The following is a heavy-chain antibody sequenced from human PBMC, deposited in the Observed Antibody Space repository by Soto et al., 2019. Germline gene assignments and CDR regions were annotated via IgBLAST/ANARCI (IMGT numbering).Heavy chain of an antibody. Sequence: QVQLVQSGAEMKKPGSSVKVSCQSSGGTFNTYAMNWVRQAPGQGPEWMGDISPMFGAANYAPKFQGRVTITADESTGTSYMQLRSLTSEDTALYFCAREVQGHTPAFVYWGQGTLVTVSS. CDR3: AREVQGHTPAFVY. CDR1: GGTFNTYA. V-gene: IGHV1-69*19. J-gene: IGHJ4*02. CDR2: ISPMFGAA.